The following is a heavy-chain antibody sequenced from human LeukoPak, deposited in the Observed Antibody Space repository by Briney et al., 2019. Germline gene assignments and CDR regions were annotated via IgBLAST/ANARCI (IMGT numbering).Heavy chain of an antibody. D-gene: IGHD2-2*01. Sequence: GRSLRLSCAASGFAFSSYGMHWVRQAPGKGLEWVAVISYDGSNKYYADSVKGRFTVSRDNSKNTLYLQMNSLRAEDTAVYYCAKEGNDQGYFDYWGQGTLVTVSS. CDR2: ISYDGSNK. J-gene: IGHJ4*02. V-gene: IGHV3-30*18. CDR3: AKEGNDQGYFDY. CDR1: GFAFSSYG.